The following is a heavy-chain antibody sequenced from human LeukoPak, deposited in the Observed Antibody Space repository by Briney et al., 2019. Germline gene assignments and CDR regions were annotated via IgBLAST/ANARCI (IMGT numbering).Heavy chain of an antibody. D-gene: IGHD1-26*01. Sequence: PGGSLRLSCAASGFTFSSYGMHWVRQAPGKGLVWVSRINSDGSSTSYADSVKGRFTISRDNAKNTLYLQMNSLRAEDTAVYYCARMVIVGAAYCFDYWGQGTLVTVSS. J-gene: IGHJ4*02. CDR2: INSDGSST. V-gene: IGHV3-74*01. CDR3: ARMVIVGAAYCFDY. CDR1: GFTFSSYG.